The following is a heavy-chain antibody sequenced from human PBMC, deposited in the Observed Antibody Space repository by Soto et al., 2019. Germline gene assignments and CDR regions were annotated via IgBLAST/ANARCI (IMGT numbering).Heavy chain of an antibody. Sequence: EVQLLESGGGLVPPGGSLRLSCAASGFAFSIYAMSWVRQAPGKGLEWVSAISDSGRSTYYADSVKGRLTISRDNFENTLYLQMNSLRADDTAVYYCAKMYSSSNYGLDVWGQGTTVTVSS. J-gene: IGHJ6*02. CDR2: ISDSGRST. V-gene: IGHV3-23*01. D-gene: IGHD2-2*01. CDR3: AKMYSSSNYGLDV. CDR1: GFAFSIYA.